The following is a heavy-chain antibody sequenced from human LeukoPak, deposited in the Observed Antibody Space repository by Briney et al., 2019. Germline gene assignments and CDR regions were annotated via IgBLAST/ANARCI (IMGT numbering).Heavy chain of an antibody. J-gene: IGHJ4*02. CDR2: ISYDGGNK. CDR1: GFTFSSYG. V-gene: IGHV3-30*18. Sequence: GGSLRLSCAASGFTFSSYGMHWVRQAPGKGLEWVAVISYDGGNKYYADSVKGRFTISRDNSKNTLYLQMNSLRAEDTAVYYCAKSPGYGKYYFDYWGQGTLVTVSS. CDR3: AKSPGYGKYYFDY. D-gene: IGHD5-18*01.